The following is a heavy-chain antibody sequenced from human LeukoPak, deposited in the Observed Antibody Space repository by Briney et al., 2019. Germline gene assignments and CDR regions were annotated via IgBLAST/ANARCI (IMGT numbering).Heavy chain of an antibody. Sequence: GGSLRLSCAASGFTFSSYAMSWVRQAPGKGLEWVSAISGSGGSTYYADSVKGRFTISRDNSKNTLYLQMNSLRAEDTAVYYCAKGPGRDILAISYGMGVWGQGTTVTVSS. CDR1: GFTFSSYA. CDR2: ISGSGGST. J-gene: IGHJ6*02. CDR3: AKGPGRDILAISYGMGV. D-gene: IGHD3-9*01. V-gene: IGHV3-23*01.